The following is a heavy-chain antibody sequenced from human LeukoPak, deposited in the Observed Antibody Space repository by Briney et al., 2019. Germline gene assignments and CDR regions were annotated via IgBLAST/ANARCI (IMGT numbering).Heavy chain of an antibody. D-gene: IGHD6-13*01. V-gene: IGHV1-2*02. CDR1: GYTFTSYY. J-gene: IGHJ4*02. CDR2: INPNSGGT. Sequence: ASAKVSCKAPGYTFTSYYMHWVRQAPGQGLEWMGWINPNSGGTSYEQKFQGRVNMTRDTSITTAYMELSRLTSDDTAVYYCARGGIAAGDYWGQGTLVTVSS. CDR3: ARGGIAAGDY.